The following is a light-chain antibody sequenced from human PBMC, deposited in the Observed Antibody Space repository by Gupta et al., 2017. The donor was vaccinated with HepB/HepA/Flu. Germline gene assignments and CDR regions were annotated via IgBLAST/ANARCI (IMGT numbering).Light chain of an antibody. CDR2: DVS. J-gene: IGLJ2*01. CDR1: SSDIGAYNH. Sequence: QPALTQPASVSGSPGQSIIISCTGTSSDIGAYNHVSWYQQHPGKAPKRMIYDVSNRPSGVSNRFSGSKSGNTASLTISGLQTEDEADYYCSSLTTSSTLVFGGGTKL. V-gene: IGLV2-14*03. CDR3: SSLTTSSTLV.